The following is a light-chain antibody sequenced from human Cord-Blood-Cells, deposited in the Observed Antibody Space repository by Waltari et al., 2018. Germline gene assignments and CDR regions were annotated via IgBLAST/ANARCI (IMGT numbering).Light chain of an antibody. CDR3: QQYNNWPPYT. Sequence: EIVMTQSPATLSVSPGERATLSCRASQSVSSYLAWYQQKPGQAPRLLIYGASTRATGIPARFIGSGSGTEFTLTISSLQSEDFAVYYCQQYNNWPPYTFGQGTKLEIK. J-gene: IGKJ2*01. V-gene: IGKV3-15*01. CDR2: GAS. CDR1: QSVSSY.